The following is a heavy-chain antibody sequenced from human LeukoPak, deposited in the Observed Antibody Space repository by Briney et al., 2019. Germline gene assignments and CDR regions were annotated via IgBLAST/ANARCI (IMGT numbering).Heavy chain of an antibody. CDR2: IYYSGST. CDR1: GGSISSSSYY. V-gene: IGHV4-39*01. D-gene: IGHD6-13*01. CDR3: ARQYSSSYYYYYGMDV. Sequence: SSETLSLTCTVSGGSISSSSYYWGWIRQPPGKGLEWIGSIYYSGSTYYNPSLKSRVTISVDTSKNQFSLKLSSVTAADTAVYYCARQYSSSYYYYYGMDVWGQGTTVTVSS. J-gene: IGHJ6*02.